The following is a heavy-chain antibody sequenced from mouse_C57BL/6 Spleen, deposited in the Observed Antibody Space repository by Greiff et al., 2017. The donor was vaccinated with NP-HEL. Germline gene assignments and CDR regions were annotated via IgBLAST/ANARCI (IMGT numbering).Heavy chain of an antibody. CDR1: GYTFTDYY. Sequence: EVQLQQSGPELVKPGASVKISCKASGYTFTDYYMNWVKQSHGKSLEWIGDINPNNGGTSYNQKFKGKATLTVDKSSSTAYMELRSLTSEDSAVYYCARREDGNDDLYFGVWGTGTTVTVSS. V-gene: IGHV1-26*01. J-gene: IGHJ1*03. CDR3: ARREDGNDDLYFGV. D-gene: IGHD2-2*01. CDR2: INPNNGGT.